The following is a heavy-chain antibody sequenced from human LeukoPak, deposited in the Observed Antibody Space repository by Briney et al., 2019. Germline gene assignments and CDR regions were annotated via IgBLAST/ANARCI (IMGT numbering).Heavy chain of an antibody. D-gene: IGHD3-22*01. CDR3: ARDTYYYDSSGYYLFDY. CDR1: GGSISGYY. J-gene: IGHJ4*02. Sequence: SETLSLTCTVSGGSISGYYWTWIRQPPGKGLEWIGYMYYNGNTNYNPSLKSRVTMSVDTSKNQFSLKLSSVTAADTAVYYCARDTYYYDSSGYYLFDYWGQGTLVTVSS. CDR2: MYYNGNT. V-gene: IGHV4-59*12.